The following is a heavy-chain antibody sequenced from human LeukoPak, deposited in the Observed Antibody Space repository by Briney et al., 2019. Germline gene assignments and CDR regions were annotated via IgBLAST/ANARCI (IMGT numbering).Heavy chain of an antibody. J-gene: IGHJ3*02. Sequence: PGGSLRLSCAASGFTFRSYGMHWVRQAPGEGLEWVAVIWYDGSNKYYADSVKGRFTISRDNSKNTLYLQMNSLRADDMAVYYCARESRSGAFDIWGQGTMVTVSS. D-gene: IGHD2-2*01. V-gene: IGHV3-33*01. CDR2: IWYDGSNK. CDR1: GFTFRSYG. CDR3: ARESRSGAFDI.